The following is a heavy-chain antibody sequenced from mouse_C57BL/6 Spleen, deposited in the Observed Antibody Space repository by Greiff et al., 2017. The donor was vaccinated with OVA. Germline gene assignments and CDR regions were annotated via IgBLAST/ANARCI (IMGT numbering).Heavy chain of an antibody. CDR1: GFSLTSYG. Sequence: QVQLKEAGQGRVQPSQSRSITCKGSGFSLTSYGVHWVRQSPGKGLDWLGVIWRGGSTDYNAAFMSRLSITKDNSKSQVFFKMNSLQADDTAIYYCAKKSPKDYAMDYWGQGTSVTVSS. V-gene: IGHV2-5*01. CDR2: IWRGGST. CDR3: AKKSPKDYAMDY. J-gene: IGHJ4*01.